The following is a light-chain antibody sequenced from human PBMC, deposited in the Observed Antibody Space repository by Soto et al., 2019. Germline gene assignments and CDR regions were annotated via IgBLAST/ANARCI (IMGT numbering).Light chain of an antibody. Sequence: DIQMTQSPSTLSASVGDRVTITCRASQSINSWLAWYQQRPGKAPNLLIYDASTLERGFPSRFSGSGSGTEFTLTISSLQPDDFATYYCQQYSGYSTFGQGTRVEIK. V-gene: IGKV1-5*01. CDR1: QSINSW. CDR3: QQYSGYST. J-gene: IGKJ1*01. CDR2: DAS.